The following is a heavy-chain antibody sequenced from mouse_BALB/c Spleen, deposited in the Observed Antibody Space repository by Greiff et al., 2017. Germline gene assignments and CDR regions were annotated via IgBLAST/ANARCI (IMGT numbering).Heavy chain of an antibody. J-gene: IGHJ1*01. CDR3: TRRLLPYWYFDV. CDR1: GYTFTSYY. Sequence: VQLQQPGAELVKPGASVKLSCKASGYTFTSYYMYWVKQRPGQGLEWIGGINPSNGGTNFNEKFKSKATLTVVKSSSTAYMQLSSLTSEDSAVYYCTRRLLPYWYFDVWGAGTTVTVSS. V-gene: IGHV1S81*02. CDR2: INPSNGGT. D-gene: IGHD2-3*01.